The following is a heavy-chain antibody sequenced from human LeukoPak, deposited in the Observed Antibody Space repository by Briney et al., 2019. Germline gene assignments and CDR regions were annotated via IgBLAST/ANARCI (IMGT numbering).Heavy chain of an antibody. Sequence: PSETLSLTCTVSGGSISSYYWSWIRQPPGEGLEWIGYIYYSGSTNYNPSLKSRVTISVDTSKNQFSLKLSSVTAADTAVYYCARHSTLAAAFGFDPWGQGTLVTVSS. J-gene: IGHJ5*02. CDR1: GGSISSYY. V-gene: IGHV4-59*08. CDR2: IYYSGST. CDR3: ARHSTLAAAFGFDP. D-gene: IGHD6-13*01.